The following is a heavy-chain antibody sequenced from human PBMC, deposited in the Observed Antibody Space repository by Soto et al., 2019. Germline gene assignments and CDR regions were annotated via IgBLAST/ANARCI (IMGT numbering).Heavy chain of an antibody. CDR3: AVGEETGTPYFGN. D-gene: IGHD1-7*01. CDR1: GFTFSSYS. CDR2: ISSSISFI. V-gene: IGHV3-21*01. J-gene: IGHJ4*02. Sequence: GGSLRLSCTASGFTFSSYSMNWVRRAPGKGLEWVSSISSSISFIYSAGSVKGRFTISRDNAKNSLYLQMNSLRAEDTAVYYCAVGEETGTPYFGNWGQGTLVTVSS.